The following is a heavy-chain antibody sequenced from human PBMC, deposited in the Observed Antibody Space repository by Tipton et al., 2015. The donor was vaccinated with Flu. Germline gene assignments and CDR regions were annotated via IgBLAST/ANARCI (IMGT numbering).Heavy chain of an antibody. V-gene: IGHV3-48*03. CDR2: IDIHSRSI. CDR3: ARDPFLGTGDAFDV. D-gene: IGHD2/OR15-2a*01. Sequence: SLRLSCEASGFTFSRYAMSWVRQAPGKGLEWVSKIDIHSRSIDYADSVRGRFTISRDSAKRSVYLQMNSLRVEDTAVYYCARDPFLGTGDAFDVWGRGTMVTVSS. J-gene: IGHJ3*01. CDR1: GFTFSRYA.